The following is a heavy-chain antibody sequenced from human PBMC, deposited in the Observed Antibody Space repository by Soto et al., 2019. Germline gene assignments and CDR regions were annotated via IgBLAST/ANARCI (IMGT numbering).Heavy chain of an antibody. J-gene: IGHJ4*02. D-gene: IGHD3-10*01. CDR3: ARISGSASGNYYRDY. CDR2: ISPSSDYM. CDR1: GFTFSSYS. Sequence: GSLRLSCTASGFTFSSYSMNWVRQSPGKGLEWVSSISPSSDYMFYADSVKGRFTISRDNAKKSLYLQMNSLRAEDTAIYYCARISGSASGNYYRDYWGQGTLVTVSS. V-gene: IGHV3-21*01.